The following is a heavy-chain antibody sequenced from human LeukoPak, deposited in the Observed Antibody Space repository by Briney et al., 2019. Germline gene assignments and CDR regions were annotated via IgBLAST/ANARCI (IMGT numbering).Heavy chain of an antibody. D-gene: IGHD4-17*01. CDR3: ARGPASYYGDYEVY. CDR2: IKQDGSEK. Sequence: GGSLRLSCAASGFTFSSYWMSWVRQAPGKGLEWVANIKQDGSEKYYVDSVKGRFTISRDNAKNSLYLQMNSLRAEDTAVYYCARGPASYYGDYEVYWGQGTLVTVSS. J-gene: IGHJ4*02. CDR1: GFTFSSYW. V-gene: IGHV3-7*01.